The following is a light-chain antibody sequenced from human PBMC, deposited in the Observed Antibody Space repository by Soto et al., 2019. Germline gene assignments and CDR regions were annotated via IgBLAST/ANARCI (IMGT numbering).Light chain of an antibody. CDR1: QSVSSN. J-gene: IGKJ1*01. CDR3: QQYDNWPV. Sequence: ENVLTQSPGTLSLSPGERATLSCRASQSVSSNLAWYQQKPGQAPRLLIYGASTRATGIPARFSGSGSGTDFTLTISSLQSEDFAVYYCQQYDNWPVFGQGTKVDIK. V-gene: IGKV3-15*01. CDR2: GAS.